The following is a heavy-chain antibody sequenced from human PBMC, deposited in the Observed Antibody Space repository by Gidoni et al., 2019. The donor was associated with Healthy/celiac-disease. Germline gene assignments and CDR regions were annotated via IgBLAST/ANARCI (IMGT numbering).Heavy chain of an antibody. J-gene: IGHJ6*02. CDR2: IYYSGST. V-gene: IGHV4-39*01. CDR1: GGSISSSSYY. CDR3: ARPMRYYYYGMDV. Sequence: QLQLQESGPGLVKPSETLSLTCTVSGGSISSSSYYWGWIRQPPGKGLEWIGSIYYSGSTYYTPSLKSRVTISVDTSKNQFSLKLSSVTAADTAVYYCARPMRYYYYGMDVWGQGTTVTVSS.